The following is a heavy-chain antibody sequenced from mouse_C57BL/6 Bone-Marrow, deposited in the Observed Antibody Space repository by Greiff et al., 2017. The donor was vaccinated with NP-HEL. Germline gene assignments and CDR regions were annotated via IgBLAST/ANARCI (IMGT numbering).Heavy chain of an antibody. CDR2: ISNGGGST. Sequence: EVQLVESGGGLVQPGGSLKLSCAASGFTFSDYYMYWVRQTPEKRLEWVAYISNGGGSTYYPDTVKGRFTISRDNAKNTLYLQMSRLKSEDTAMYYCARPSNYVFMDYWGQGTSVTVSS. V-gene: IGHV5-12*01. D-gene: IGHD2-5*01. CDR1: GFTFSDYY. J-gene: IGHJ4*01. CDR3: ARPSNYVFMDY.